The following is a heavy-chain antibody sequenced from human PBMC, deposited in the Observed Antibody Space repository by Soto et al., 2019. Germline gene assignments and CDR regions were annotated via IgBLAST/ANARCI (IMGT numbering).Heavy chain of an antibody. D-gene: IGHD3-10*01. CDR2: IYSGGST. V-gene: IGHV3-66*01. Sequence: GGSLRLSCAASGFTVSSNYMSWVRQAPGKGLEWVSVIYSGGSTYYADSVKGRFTISRDNSKNTLYLQMNSLRAEDTAVYYCASTFSGAGSYYNFSPPLYWGQGTLVTVSS. CDR3: ASTFSGAGSYYNFSPPLY. J-gene: IGHJ4*02. CDR1: GFTVSSNY.